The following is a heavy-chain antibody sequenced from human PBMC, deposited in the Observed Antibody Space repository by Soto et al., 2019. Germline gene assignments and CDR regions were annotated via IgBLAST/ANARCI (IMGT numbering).Heavy chain of an antibody. J-gene: IGHJ4*02. CDR3: ARDRITGTRPPYYFDY. Sequence: EVQLVESGGGLVKPGGSLRLSCAASGFTFSSYSMNWVRQAPGKGLEWVSSISSSSSYIYYADSVKGRFTISRENAKKSLDLQMNSLRAEDTAVYYCARDRITGTRPPYYFDYWGQGTLVTVSS. D-gene: IGHD1-20*01. CDR1: GFTFSSYS. V-gene: IGHV3-21*01. CDR2: ISSSSSYI.